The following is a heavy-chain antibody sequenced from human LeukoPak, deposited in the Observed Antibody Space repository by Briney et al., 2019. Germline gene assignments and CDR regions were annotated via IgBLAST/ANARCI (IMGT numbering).Heavy chain of an antibody. CDR1: GFTFSDYG. J-gene: IGHJ2*01. Sequence: GGSLRLSFAASGFTFSDYGMHWVRQAPGKGLEWVAVIWSDESNKYYADSVKGRFTISRDNFKNTLYLHMNRLRAEDTTVYYCARGVVGATTGWFFDLWGRGTLVTVSS. V-gene: IGHV3-33*01. CDR3: ARGVVGATTGWFFDL. CDR2: IWSDESNK. D-gene: IGHD1-26*01.